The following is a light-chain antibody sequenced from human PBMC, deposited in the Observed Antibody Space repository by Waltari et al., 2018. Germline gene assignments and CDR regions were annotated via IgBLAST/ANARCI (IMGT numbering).Light chain of an antibody. CDR1: QSISTW. CDR2: KAS. V-gene: IGKV1-5*03. J-gene: IGKJ1*01. Sequence: DIQMTQSPSTLSASVGDRVTITCRASQSISTWLAWYQQKPGKAPKPLIYKASNLESGVPSRFSGSGSATEFTLTISSLQPDDFASYYCQTYNSFSPWTFGQGTKVEIK. CDR3: QTYNSFSPWT.